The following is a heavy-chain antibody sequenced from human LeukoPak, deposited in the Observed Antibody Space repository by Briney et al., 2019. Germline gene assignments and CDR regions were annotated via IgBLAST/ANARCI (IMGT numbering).Heavy chain of an antibody. Sequence: ASVKVSCEASGYTFTSYGISWVRQAPEQGLEWMGWIKGDNGNTNYAQNLQGRITMTADTSTSTAYMEVRSLRSDDTAVYYCARLDYYGSGRPGWFDPWGQGTLVTVSS. CDR2: IKGDNGNT. CDR3: ARLDYYGSGRPGWFDP. D-gene: IGHD3-10*01. J-gene: IGHJ5*02. V-gene: IGHV1-18*01. CDR1: GYTFTSYG.